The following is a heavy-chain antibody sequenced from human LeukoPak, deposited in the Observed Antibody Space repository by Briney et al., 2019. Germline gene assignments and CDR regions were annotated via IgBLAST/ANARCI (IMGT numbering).Heavy chain of an antibody. CDR2: VSGSGDNT. D-gene: IGHD4-11*01. CDR3: ARWGNDYSQFDS. Sequence: GSLRLSCAASGFTFNNYAMTWVRQAPGKGLEWVSVVSGSGDNTNYADSVKGRFTISRDNSKNTLFLQMNSLRTEDTAVYFCARWGNDYSQFDSWGQGTLVTVS. V-gene: IGHV3-23*01. J-gene: IGHJ4*02. CDR1: GFTFNNYA.